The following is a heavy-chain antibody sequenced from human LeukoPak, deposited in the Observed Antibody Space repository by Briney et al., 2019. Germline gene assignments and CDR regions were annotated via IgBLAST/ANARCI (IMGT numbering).Heavy chain of an antibody. V-gene: IGHV4-59*01. D-gene: IGHD2-2*01. Sequence: KPSETLSLTCTVSGGSISSYYWCWIRQPPGKGLVWCGYIYYSGSTNYNPSLKSRVTISVDTSKNQFSLKLSSVTAADMAVYYCARVAIGYCSSTSCYGAFDIWGQGTMVTVSS. CDR2: IYYSGST. CDR1: GGSISSYY. CDR3: ARVAIGYCSSTSCYGAFDI. J-gene: IGHJ3*02.